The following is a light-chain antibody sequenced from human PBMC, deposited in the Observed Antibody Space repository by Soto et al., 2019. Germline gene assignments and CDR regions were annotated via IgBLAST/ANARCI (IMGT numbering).Light chain of an antibody. CDR3: QQLKSYPLT. J-gene: IGKJ3*01. Sequence: DIQLTQSPSFLSASVGDRVTITCRASQDISSYLAWYQQKPGKAPKLLIHPTSTLQSGVPSRFSGSGSGTEFTLTISSLQPDDFATYYCQQLKSYPLTFGPGTKVDIK. V-gene: IGKV1-9*01. CDR2: PTS. CDR1: QDISSY.